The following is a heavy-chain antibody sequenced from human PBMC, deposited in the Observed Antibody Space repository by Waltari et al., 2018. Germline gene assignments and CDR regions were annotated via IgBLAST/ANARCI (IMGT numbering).Heavy chain of an antibody. D-gene: IGHD4-4*01. CDR2: LSGSGDTT. Sequence: EVQLVESGGDLVQPGGSLRLSCAASGFTFSSFAMSWVRQAPGEGVGWVSSLSGSGDTTYYADSVKGRFTISRDNSKNTLYLQMNSLRAEDTAVYYCAKDAPQSWFDPWGQGTLVTVSS. CDR1: GFTFSSFA. J-gene: IGHJ5*02. CDR3: AKDAPQSWFDP. V-gene: IGHV3-23*04.